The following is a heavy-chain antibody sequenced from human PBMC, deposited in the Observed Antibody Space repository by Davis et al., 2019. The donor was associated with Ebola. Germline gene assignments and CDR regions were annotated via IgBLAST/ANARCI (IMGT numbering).Heavy chain of an antibody. CDR2: ISGSGGST. V-gene: IGHV3-23*01. Sequence: GESLKISCAASGFPFSSYAMGWVRQAPGKGLEWVPAISGSGGSTYYADSVKGRFTISRDNAKNSLYLQMNSLRAEDTAVYYCARDNPYYDFWRDYQDYWGQGTLVTVSS. CDR1: GFPFSSYA. CDR3: ARDNPYYDFWRDYQDY. J-gene: IGHJ4*02. D-gene: IGHD3-3*01.